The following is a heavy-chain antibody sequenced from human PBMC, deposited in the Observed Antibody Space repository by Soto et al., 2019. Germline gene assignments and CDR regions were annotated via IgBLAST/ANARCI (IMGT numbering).Heavy chain of an antibody. V-gene: IGHV1-46*03. CDR3: SRLTTMVREINDDPFDF. CDR2: INPTGGRA. CDR1: GYTFTNYY. D-gene: IGHD3-10*01. Sequence: ASVKVSCKASGYTFTNYYIHWVRQAPGQGLEWMGVINPTGGRASYAPRFQGRVTLTRDTSTSTAYMELSSLRSDDTAVYFCSRLTTMVREINDDPFDFWGQGTLVTVSS. J-gene: IGHJ4*03.